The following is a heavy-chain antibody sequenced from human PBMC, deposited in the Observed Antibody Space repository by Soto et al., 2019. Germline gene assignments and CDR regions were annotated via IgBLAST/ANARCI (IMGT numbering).Heavy chain of an antibody. CDR2: IRQDGSDK. CDR3: LSGRDFGD. Sequence: EVQLVESGGGLVQPGGSLRLSCTVSGFTFNHYWMNWVRQAPGKGLEWLANIRQDGSDKYYVDSVKGRFTISRDNAKNSLYLQMNSLRAEDTAVYSCLSGRDFGDWGQGTLVTVSS. J-gene: IGHJ4*02. D-gene: IGHD6-19*01. V-gene: IGHV3-7*01. CDR1: GFTFNHYW.